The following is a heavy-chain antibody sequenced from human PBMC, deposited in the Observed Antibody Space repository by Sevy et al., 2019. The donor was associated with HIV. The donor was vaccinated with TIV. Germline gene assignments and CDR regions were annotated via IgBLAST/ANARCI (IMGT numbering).Heavy chain of an antibody. Sequence: GGSLRLSCAASGVSFNTYGMQWVRQTPGKGLEWVSFIRHDGTKKYYSESVKGRFTISRDNSKRTLYLQMNSLRAEDTAVYYCAKDPNGPYYYDSSGYSFDYWGQGTLVTVSS. J-gene: IGHJ4*02. CDR1: GVSFNTYG. CDR2: IRHDGTKK. D-gene: IGHD3-22*01. V-gene: IGHV3-30*02. CDR3: AKDPNGPYYYDSSGYSFDY.